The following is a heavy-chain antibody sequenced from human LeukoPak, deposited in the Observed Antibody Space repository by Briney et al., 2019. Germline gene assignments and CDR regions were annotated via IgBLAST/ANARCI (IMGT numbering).Heavy chain of an antibody. J-gene: IGHJ5*02. V-gene: IGHV4-34*01. CDR3: ASNRRSPRRDGYNS. Sequence: SETLSLTCAVYGGSFSGYYWSWIRQPPGKGLEWIGEINHSGSTIYNPSLKSRVTISVDTSKNQFSLKLSSVTAADTAVYYCASNRRSPRRDGYNSWGQGTLVTVSS. CDR1: GGSFSGYY. D-gene: IGHD5-24*01. CDR2: INHSGST.